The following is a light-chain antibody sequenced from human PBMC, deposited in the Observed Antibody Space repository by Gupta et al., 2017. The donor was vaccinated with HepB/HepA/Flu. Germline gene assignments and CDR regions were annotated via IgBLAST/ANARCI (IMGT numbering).Light chain of an antibody. CDR1: QTVAKNY. CDR2: GAS. V-gene: IGKV3-20*01. CDR3: QQYGGSPQCN. J-gene: IGKJ2*02. Sequence: EIVLTQSPDTLSLSPGERATLSCRASQTVAKNYLAWYQQRPGQAPRLLIYGASSRDSGIPDRFSGSGSGKDFTLTISRREPEDFAVYYCQQYGGSPQCNFGQGTKVEIK.